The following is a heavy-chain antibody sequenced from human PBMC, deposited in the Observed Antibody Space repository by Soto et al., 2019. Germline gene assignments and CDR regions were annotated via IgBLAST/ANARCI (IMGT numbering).Heavy chain of an antibody. CDR1: GFIFSNAW. CDR3: ATGGYYFDY. V-gene: IGHV3-15*07. CDR2: IKSKPNGEKT. J-gene: IGHJ4*02. Sequence: EEQLVESGGGLVKPGGSLRLSCAGSGFIFSNAWMNWVRKAPGKGLEWVGGIKSKPNGEKTEYAAPVKGRFTISRDDSKATVFLQMSSLRTEDTAVYFCATGGYYFDYWGQGTLITVSS.